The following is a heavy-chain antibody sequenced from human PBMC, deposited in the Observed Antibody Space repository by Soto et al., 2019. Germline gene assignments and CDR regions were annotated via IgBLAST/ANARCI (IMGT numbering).Heavy chain of an antibody. D-gene: IGHD2-2*01. CDR1: GFTFSSYA. CDR3: AKDIVVVPAAGDAFAI. Sequence: EMPLLESGGGVVQPGGSLRLSCAASGFTFSSYAMSWVRQTAGKGLEWVAAISGNAGSSYYADSVKGRFTISRDNSKNTLYLQMNSLRAEDTAKYYCAKDIVVVPAAGDAFAIWGQGTMVTVSS. CDR2: ISGNAGSS. V-gene: IGHV3-23*01. J-gene: IGHJ3*02.